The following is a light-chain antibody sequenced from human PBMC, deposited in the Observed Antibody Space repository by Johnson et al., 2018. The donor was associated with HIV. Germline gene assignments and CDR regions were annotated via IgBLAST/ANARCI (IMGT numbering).Light chain of an antibody. CDR3: GTWDSSLSAYV. CDR1: SSNIGNNY. CDR2: DNN. J-gene: IGLJ1*01. Sequence: QSVLTQPPSVSAAPGQKVTISCSGSSSNIGNNYVSWYQQLPGTAPKLLIYDNNKRPSGTPDRFSGSKAGTSANLGIPGPQTGDEADYYCGTWDSSLSAYVIGTGTNVTVL. V-gene: IGLV1-51*01.